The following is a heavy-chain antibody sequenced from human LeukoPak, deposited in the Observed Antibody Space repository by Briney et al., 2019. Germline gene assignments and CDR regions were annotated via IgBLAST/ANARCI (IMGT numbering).Heavy chain of an antibody. J-gene: IGHJ3*02. CDR1: GYTFTSYG. Sequence: GASVKVSCKASGYTFTSYGISWVRQAPGQGLEWMGWISAYNGNTNYAQKLQGRVTMTTDTSTSTAYMELSSLRSEDTAVYYCASGRYCTNGVCYIGAFDIWGQGTMVTVSS. D-gene: IGHD2-8*01. V-gene: IGHV1-18*01. CDR2: ISAYNGNT. CDR3: ASGRYCTNGVCYIGAFDI.